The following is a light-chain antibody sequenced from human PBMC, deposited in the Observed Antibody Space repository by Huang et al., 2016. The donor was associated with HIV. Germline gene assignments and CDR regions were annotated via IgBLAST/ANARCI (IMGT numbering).Light chain of an antibody. CDR3: MQTLQKVT. CDR2: FGS. Sequence: DIVMTQSPLSLPVTPGEPASISCRSSQSLLHSDGYNYLDWYLQKPGQCPQLLIYFGSNRAYGVTDRLSGSGSGTDFTLKISRVEAEDVGVYYCMQTLQKVTFGPGTKVDIK. J-gene: IGKJ3*01. CDR1: QSLLHSDGYNY. V-gene: IGKV2-28*01.